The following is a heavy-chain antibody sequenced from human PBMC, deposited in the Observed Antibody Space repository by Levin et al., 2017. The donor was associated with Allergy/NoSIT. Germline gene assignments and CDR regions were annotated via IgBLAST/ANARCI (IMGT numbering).Heavy chain of an antibody. CDR3: AKDGPSYDSSGSHYFDY. V-gene: IGHV3-23*01. J-gene: IGHJ4*02. CDR2: ISGSGGST. CDR1: GFTFSSYA. Sequence: GGSLRLSCAASGFTFSSYAMSWVRQAPGKGLEWVSAISGSGGSTYYADSVKGRFTISRDNSKNTLYLQMNSLRAEDTAVYYCAKDGPSYDSSGSHYFDYWGQGTLVTVSS. D-gene: IGHD3-22*01.